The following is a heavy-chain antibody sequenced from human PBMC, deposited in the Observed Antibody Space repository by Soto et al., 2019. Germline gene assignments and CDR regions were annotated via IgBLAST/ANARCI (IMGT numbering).Heavy chain of an antibody. Sequence: GGSLRLSCAASGFTFSSYEMNWVRQAPGKGLEWVSYISNSGSTIYYADSVKGRFTISRDNAKNSLYLQMNSLRAEDTAVYYCAGEKVGASYFDYWGQGTLVPVYS. CDR1: GFTFSSYE. CDR3: AGEKVGASYFDY. CDR2: ISNSGSTI. D-gene: IGHD1-26*01. J-gene: IGHJ4*02. V-gene: IGHV3-48*03.